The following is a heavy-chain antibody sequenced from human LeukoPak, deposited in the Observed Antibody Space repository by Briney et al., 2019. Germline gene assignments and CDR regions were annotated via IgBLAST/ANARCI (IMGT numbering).Heavy chain of an antibody. CDR1: GFTFSSYA. CDR2: ISSSSSTI. CDR3: ARTPTTSYYYYYYMDV. D-gene: IGHD4-17*01. J-gene: IGHJ6*03. V-gene: IGHV3-48*01. Sequence: GGSLRLSCAASGFTFSSYAMTWVRQAPGKGLEWVSYISSSSSTIYYADSVKGRFTISRDNAKNSLYLQMNSLRAEDTAVYYCARTPTTSYYYYYYMDVWGKGTTVTVSS.